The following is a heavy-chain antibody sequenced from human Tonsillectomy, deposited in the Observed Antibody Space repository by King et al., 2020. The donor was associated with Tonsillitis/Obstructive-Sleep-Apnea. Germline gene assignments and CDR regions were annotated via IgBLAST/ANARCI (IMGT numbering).Heavy chain of an antibody. CDR3: ARHEGLIGDAFDI. CDR1: GGSISSSSYY. CDR2: IYYSGST. Sequence: QLQESGPGLVKPSETLSLTCTVSGGSISSSSYYWGWIRQPPGKGLEWIGSIYYSGSTYYNPSLKSRVTISVDTSKNQFSLKLSSVTAADTAVYYCARHEGLIGDAFDIWGQGTMVTVSS. D-gene: IGHD3-16*01. V-gene: IGHV4-39*01. J-gene: IGHJ3*02.